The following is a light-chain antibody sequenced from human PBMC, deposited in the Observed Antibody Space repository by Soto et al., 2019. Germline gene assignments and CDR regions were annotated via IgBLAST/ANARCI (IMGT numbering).Light chain of an antibody. CDR3: SSYTSSSTPV. V-gene: IGLV2-14*01. CDR2: DVS. CDR1: SSDVGGYNN. Sequence: QSVLTQPASVSGSPGQSITISCTGTSSDVGGYNNVSWYQQHPGKAPKLMIYDVSNRPSGVSNRFSGSKSGNTASLTISGLQAEDEADYYCSSYTSSSTPVFGTGTKVTVL. J-gene: IGLJ1*01.